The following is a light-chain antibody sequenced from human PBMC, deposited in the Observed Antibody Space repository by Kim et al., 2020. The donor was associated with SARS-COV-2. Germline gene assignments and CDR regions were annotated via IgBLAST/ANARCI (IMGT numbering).Light chain of an antibody. CDR2: GAS. J-gene: IGKJ2*01. Sequence: EIVMTQSPATLSVSPGERATLSCRASQSISSYLAWYQQKPGQAPRLLIYGASTRAAGVPARFSGGGSGTEFTLTITSLQSEDFAVYYCQQYNDWPPGDTFGQGTKLAI. CDR1: QSISSY. CDR3: QQYNDWPPGDT. V-gene: IGKV3-15*01.